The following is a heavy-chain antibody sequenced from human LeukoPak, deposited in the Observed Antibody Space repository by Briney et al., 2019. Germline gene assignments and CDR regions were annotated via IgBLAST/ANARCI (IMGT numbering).Heavy chain of an antibody. CDR1: GYTFTGYY. D-gene: IGHD3-22*01. CDR2: INPNSGGT. J-gene: IGHJ3*02. Sequence: ASVKVSCKASGYTFTGYYMHGVRQAPGQGLEWMGWINPNSGGTNYAQKFQGRVTMTRDTSISTAYMELSRLRSDDTAVYYCACRDYYDSSGYHDAFDIWGQGTMVTVSS. CDR3: ACRDYYDSSGYHDAFDI. V-gene: IGHV1-2*02.